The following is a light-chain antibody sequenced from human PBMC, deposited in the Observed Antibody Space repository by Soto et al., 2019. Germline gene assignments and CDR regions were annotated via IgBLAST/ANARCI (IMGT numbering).Light chain of an antibody. CDR3: QIYNRDPHLT. CDR2: TAS. J-gene: IGKJ4*01. CDR1: QGISNY. V-gene: IGKV1-27*01. Sequence: DIQMTQSPSSLSASVGDRVTITCRASQGISNYLAWYQQKPGKVPKLLIYTASTFQSGVPSRFSGSGSGTDYALTISSLQPEDVATYYRQIYNRDPHLTFGGGTQVEIK.